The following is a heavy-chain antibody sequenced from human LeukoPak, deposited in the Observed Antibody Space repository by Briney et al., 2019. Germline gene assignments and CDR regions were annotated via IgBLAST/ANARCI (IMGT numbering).Heavy chain of an antibody. V-gene: IGHV4-4*02. J-gene: IGHJ4*02. CDR3: TRESGAFSPFGF. CDR1: GGSITTTKW. Sequence: SGTLSLTCAVSGGSITTTKWRSLVRQPPGKGLEWIGEVHLSGATNYNPSLESRVSMSIDKSKNHLSLEVTSVTAADTAIYYCTRESGAFSPFGFWGQGTLLTVSS. CDR2: VHLSGAT. D-gene: IGHD1-26*01.